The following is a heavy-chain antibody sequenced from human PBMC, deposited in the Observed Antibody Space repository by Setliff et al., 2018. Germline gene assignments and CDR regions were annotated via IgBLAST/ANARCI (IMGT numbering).Heavy chain of an antibody. Sequence: RASVKVSCKASGYNFAESIVSWVRQAPGQGLEWMGWFSAYNGHTYSAQKFQARVTLTTDTSTNMAYMELRGLRSDDTAIYYCLRLVRYCTTIACHRTLGEEVWGQGTLVTVPQ. V-gene: IGHV1-18*01. CDR2: FSAYNGHT. D-gene: IGHD2-8*01. CDR1: GYNFAESI. CDR3: LRLVRYCTTIACHRTLGEEV. J-gene: IGHJ4*02.